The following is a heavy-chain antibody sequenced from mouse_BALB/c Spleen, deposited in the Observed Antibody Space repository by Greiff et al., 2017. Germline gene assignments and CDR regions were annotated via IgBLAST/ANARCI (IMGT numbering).Heavy chain of an antibody. CDR3: ARDYVLYAMDY. J-gene: IGHJ4*01. D-gene: IGHD2-4*01. V-gene: IGHV14-3*02. Sequence: VQLQQSGAELVKPGASVKLSCTASGFNIKDTYMHWVKQRPEQGLEWIGRIDPANGNTKYDPKFQGKATITADTSSNTAYLQLSSLTSEDTAVYYCARDYVLYAMDYWGQGTSVTVSS. CDR1: GFNIKDTY. CDR2: IDPANGNT.